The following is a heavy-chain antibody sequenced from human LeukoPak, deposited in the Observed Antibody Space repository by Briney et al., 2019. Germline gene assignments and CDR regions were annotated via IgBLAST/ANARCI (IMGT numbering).Heavy chain of an antibody. CDR1: GGSFSGYY. CDR2: INHSGST. D-gene: IGHD2-2*01. CDR3: ARGRLPAAFDP. Sequence: PSETLSLTCAVYGGSFSGYYWSWIRQPPGKGLEWIWEINHSGSTNYNPSLKSRVTISVDTSKNQFSLKLSSVTAADTAVYYCARGRLPAAFDPWGQGTLVTVSS. V-gene: IGHV4-34*01. J-gene: IGHJ5*02.